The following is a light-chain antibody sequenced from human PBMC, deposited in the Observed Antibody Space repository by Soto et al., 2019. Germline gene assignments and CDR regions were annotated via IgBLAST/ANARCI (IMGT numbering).Light chain of an antibody. CDR2: DAS. CDR1: QSVNNY. Sequence: EIVLTQSPGTLSLSPGERATLSCRASQSVNNYLVWYQQKPGQAPRALIYDASNRATGIPARFSGSGSGTDFTLTISGLEPEDFAVYYCQQRINAPWTFGQGTKVEIK. CDR3: QQRINAPWT. J-gene: IGKJ1*01. V-gene: IGKV3-11*01.